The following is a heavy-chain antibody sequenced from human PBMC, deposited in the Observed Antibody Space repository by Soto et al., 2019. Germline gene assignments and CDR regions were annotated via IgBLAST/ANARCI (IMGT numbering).Heavy chain of an antibody. J-gene: IGHJ4*02. Sequence: SETLSLTCTVSGGSISSYYWSWIRQPPGKGLEWIGYIYYSGSTNYNPSLKSRVTISVDTSKNQFSLKLSSVTAADTAVYYCAREKRTDYYDSSGHHTYYFDYWGQGTLVTVSS. CDR2: IYYSGST. V-gene: IGHV4-59*01. D-gene: IGHD3-22*01. CDR1: GGSISSYY. CDR3: AREKRTDYYDSSGHHTYYFDY.